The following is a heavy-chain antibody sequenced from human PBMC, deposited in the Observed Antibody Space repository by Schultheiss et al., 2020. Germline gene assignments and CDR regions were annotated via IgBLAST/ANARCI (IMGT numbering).Heavy chain of an antibody. CDR2: ISSNGGST. CDR3: ARHDYSNYAGGGKIDY. CDR1: GFTFSSYA. Sequence: GGSLRLSCSASGFTFSSYAMHWVRQAPGKGLEYVSAISSNGGSTYYADSVKGRFTISRDNSKNTLYLQMNSLRAEDTAVYYCARHDYSNYAGGGKIDYWGQGTLVTVSS. J-gene: IGHJ4*02. V-gene: IGHV3-64*04. D-gene: IGHD4-11*01.